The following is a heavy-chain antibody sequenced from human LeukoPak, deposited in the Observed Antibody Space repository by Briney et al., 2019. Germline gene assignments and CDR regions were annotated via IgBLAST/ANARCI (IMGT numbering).Heavy chain of an antibody. J-gene: IGHJ4*02. Sequence: SETLSLTCTVSGGSISSYYWSWIRQPPGKGLEWIGYIYYSGSTNYNPSLKSRVTISVDTSKNQFSLKLSSVTAADTAVHYCARGYYDFWSGYSGSSYFDYWGQGTLVTVSS. V-gene: IGHV4-59*01. D-gene: IGHD3-3*01. CDR3: ARGYYDFWSGYSGSSYFDY. CDR2: IYYSGST. CDR1: GGSISSYY.